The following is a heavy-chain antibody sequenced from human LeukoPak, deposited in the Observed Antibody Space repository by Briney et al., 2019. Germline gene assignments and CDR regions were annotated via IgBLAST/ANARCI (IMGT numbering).Heavy chain of an antibody. CDR2: IITMFGMT. CDR3: ARGPSITMVRGGQWYYYMDV. D-gene: IGHD3-10*01. Sequence: SVRVSCKASGYTFSDHDVNWVRQAPGQGLEWMGVIITMFGMTHYAHQFQGRLTITADESTSTVYLELSSLTPEDTALYYCARGPSITMVRGGQWYYYMDVWGKGTTVTISS. J-gene: IGHJ6*03. V-gene: IGHV1-69*13. CDR1: GYTFSDHD.